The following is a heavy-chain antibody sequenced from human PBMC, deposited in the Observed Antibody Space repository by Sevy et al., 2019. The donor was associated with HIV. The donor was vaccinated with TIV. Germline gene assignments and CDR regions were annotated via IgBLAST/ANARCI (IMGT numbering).Heavy chain of an antibody. CDR1: GFAFTRAW. D-gene: IGHD2-8*02. CDR2: IKSKIDGGTI. Sequence: GGSLRLSCAASGFAFTRAWMSWVRQAPGKGLEWVGRIKSKIDGGTIDYAAPVKGRFTISRDDSKKTLYRQMNGLKTVDTAVYYCSTDPIIVLLVTDGMDVWGQGTTVTVSS. J-gene: IGHJ6*02. V-gene: IGHV3-15*01. CDR3: STDPIIVLLVTDGMDV.